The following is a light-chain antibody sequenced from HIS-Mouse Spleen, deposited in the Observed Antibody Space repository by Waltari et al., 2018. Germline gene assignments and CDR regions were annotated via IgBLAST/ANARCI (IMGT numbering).Light chain of an antibody. CDR2: AAS. J-gene: IGKJ1*01. CDR1: QGISSY. CDR3: QQLNSYPPT. Sequence: DIQLTQSPSFLSASVGDRVTITCRASQGISSYLAWYQQKPGKAPKLLIYAASTLQSGVPSRFSVSGSGTEFTLTIGSLQPEDFATYYCQQLNSYPPTFGQGTKVEIK. V-gene: IGKV1-9*01.